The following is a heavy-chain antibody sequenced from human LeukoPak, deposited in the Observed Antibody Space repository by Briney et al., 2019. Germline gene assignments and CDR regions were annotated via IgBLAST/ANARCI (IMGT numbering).Heavy chain of an antibody. J-gene: IGHJ4*02. Sequence: PGGSLRLSCAASGFTFGSYWMSWVRQAPGKGLEWVANIKQDGSEKYYVDSVKGRFTISRDNAKNSLYLQMNSLRAEDTAVYYCARDRGSYDPYFDYWGQGTLVTVSS. V-gene: IGHV3-7*01. CDR1: GFTFGSYW. CDR3: ARDRGSYDPYFDY. CDR2: IKQDGSEK. D-gene: IGHD1-26*01.